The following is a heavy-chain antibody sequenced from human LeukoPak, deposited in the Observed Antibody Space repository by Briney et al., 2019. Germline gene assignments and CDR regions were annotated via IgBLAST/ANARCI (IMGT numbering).Heavy chain of an antibody. CDR1: GGSISTYY. CDR2: VQYSGNT. J-gene: IGHJ4*02. V-gene: IGHV4-59*01. D-gene: IGHD1-26*01. Sequence: SETLSLTCTVSGGSISTYYWSWVRQSPGKGLEWIGCVQYSGNTKYNPLFKSRVTISVDTSKNQFSLRLSSVTTVDTAMYFCARGINVGATSYWGQGTLVTVSA. CDR3: ARGINVGATSY.